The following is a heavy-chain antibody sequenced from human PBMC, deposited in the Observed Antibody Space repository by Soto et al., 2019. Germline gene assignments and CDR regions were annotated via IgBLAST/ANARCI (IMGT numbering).Heavy chain of an antibody. CDR3: AKGGGGGPYYYYYYMDV. CDR2: ISGSGGST. Sequence: EVQLLESGGGLVQPGGSLRLSCAASGFTFSSYAMSWVRQAPGKGLEWVSAISGSGGSTYYADSGKGRFTIYRDNTKNTLNLQMNSQRAEDTAVHYCAKGGGGGPYYYYYYMDVRGKGTTVTVSS. D-gene: IGHD2-15*01. J-gene: IGHJ6*03. CDR1: GFTFSSYA. V-gene: IGHV3-23*01.